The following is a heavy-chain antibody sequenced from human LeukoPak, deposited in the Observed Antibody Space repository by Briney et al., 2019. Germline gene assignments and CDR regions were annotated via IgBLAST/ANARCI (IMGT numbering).Heavy chain of an antibody. CDR1: GGSFSGYY. D-gene: IGHD4-17*01. Sequence: PSETPSLTCAVYGGSFSGYYWSWIRQPPGKGLEWIGEINHSGSTNYNPSLKSRVTISVDTSKNQFSLELNSVTAADTAVYYCARARYGPDYWGQGTLVTVSS. CDR2: INHSGST. V-gene: IGHV4-34*01. J-gene: IGHJ4*02. CDR3: ARARYGPDY.